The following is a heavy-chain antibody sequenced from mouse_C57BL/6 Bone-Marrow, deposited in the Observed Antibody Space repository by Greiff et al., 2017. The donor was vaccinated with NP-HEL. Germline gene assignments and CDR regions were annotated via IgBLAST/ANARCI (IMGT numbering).Heavy chain of an antibody. Sequence: QVQLQQSGAELARPGASVKLSCKASGYTFTSYGISWVKQRTGQGLEWIGEIYPRSGNTYYNEKFKGKATLTADKSSSTAYMELSSLTSEDSAVYFCARKGLRRGFDVWGQGTTVTVSS. CDR1: GYTFTSYG. J-gene: IGHJ1*01. V-gene: IGHV1-81*01. D-gene: IGHD2-2*01. CDR3: ARKGLRRGFDV. CDR2: IYPRSGNT.